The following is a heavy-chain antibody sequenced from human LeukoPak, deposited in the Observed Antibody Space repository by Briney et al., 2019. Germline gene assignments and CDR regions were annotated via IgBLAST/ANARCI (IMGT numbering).Heavy chain of an antibody. V-gene: IGHV3-15*01. Sequence: GGSLRLSCAASEFTFSNAWMNWVRRAPGKGLEWVGRINSKTDGGTTDYAAPVKGRFTISRDDSKNTLYLQMNSLKTEDTAVYYCTTFGYDAFDIWGQGTMVTVSS. D-gene: IGHD3-16*01. CDR2: INSKTDGGTT. CDR3: TTFGYDAFDI. CDR1: EFTFSNAW. J-gene: IGHJ3*02.